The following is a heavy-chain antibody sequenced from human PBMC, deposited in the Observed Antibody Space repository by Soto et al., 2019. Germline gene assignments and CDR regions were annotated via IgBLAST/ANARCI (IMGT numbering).Heavy chain of an antibody. J-gene: IGHJ6*02. Sequence: SETLSLTCTVSGGSVSSGSYYWSWIRQPPGKGLEWIGYIYYSGSTNYNPSLKSRVTISVDTSKNQFSLKLSSVTAADTAVYYCARDSGSTALGGYYYYGMDVWGQGTTVTV. CDR2: IYYSGST. CDR3: ARDSGSTALGGYYYYGMDV. CDR1: GGSVSSGSYY. V-gene: IGHV4-61*01. D-gene: IGHD2-15*01.